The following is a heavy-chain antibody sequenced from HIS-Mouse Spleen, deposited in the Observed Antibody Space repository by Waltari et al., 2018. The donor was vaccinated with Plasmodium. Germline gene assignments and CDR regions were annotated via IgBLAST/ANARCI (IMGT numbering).Heavy chain of an antibody. CDR2: IYSGGST. Sequence: EGQLVASGGGLIKPGGCLRRSCAACVVTASSDDRYGFRQAPGKGLEWVSVIYSGGSTYYADSVEGRFTISIDNSKNTLYLQMNSLRAEDTAVYYCARGMKSSSSAFDIWGQGTMVTVSS. V-gene: IGHV3-53*01. CDR3: ARGMKSSSSAFDI. J-gene: IGHJ3*02. CDR1: VVTASSDD. D-gene: IGHD6-6*01.